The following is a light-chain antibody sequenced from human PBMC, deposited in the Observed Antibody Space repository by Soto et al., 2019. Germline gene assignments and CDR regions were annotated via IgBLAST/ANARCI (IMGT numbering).Light chain of an antibody. CDR1: QRVRSN. V-gene: IGKV3-15*01. CDR3: QHYNDWPQYT. Sequence: EIVLTQSPATLSVSPGERATLSCRASQRVRSNFFAWYQQKPGQAPRLLIYGASTRATGVPARFSGGGSGTEFTLTISSLQSEDFAIYYCQHYNDWPQYTFGPGTKLEIK. CDR2: GAS. J-gene: IGKJ2*01.